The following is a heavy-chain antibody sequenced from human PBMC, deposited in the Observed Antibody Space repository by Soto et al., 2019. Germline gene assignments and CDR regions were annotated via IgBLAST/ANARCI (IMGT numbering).Heavy chain of an antibody. D-gene: IGHD1-26*01. J-gene: IGHJ4*02. CDR1: GYTFASYY. V-gene: IGHV1-46*01. Sequence: QVQLVQSGAEVKKPGASVKVSCKASGYTFASYYMHWVRQAPGRGLGWMGIINPSGGSTSYAQKFQGRVTMTRDTSTSTVYMELSSLRSEDTAVYYCARPRYSGSYPYYFDYWGQGTLVTVSS. CDR2: INPSGGST. CDR3: ARPRYSGSYPYYFDY.